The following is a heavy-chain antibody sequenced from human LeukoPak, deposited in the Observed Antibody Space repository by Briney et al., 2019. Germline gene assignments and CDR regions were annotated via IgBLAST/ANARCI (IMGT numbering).Heavy chain of an antibody. V-gene: IGHV4-59*08. Sequence: PSETLSLTCTVSGGSISSYYWSWIRQPPGKGLEWIGYIYYSGSTHYNPSLKSRVTISVDTSKNQFSLKLSSVTAADTAVYYCARRGSWWFGELLYAFDIWGQGTMVTVSS. CDR3: ARRGSWWFGELLYAFDI. J-gene: IGHJ3*02. D-gene: IGHD3-10*01. CDR1: GGSISSYY. CDR2: IYYSGST.